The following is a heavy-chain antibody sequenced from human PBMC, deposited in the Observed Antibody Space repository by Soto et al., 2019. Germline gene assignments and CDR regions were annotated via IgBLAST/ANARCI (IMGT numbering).Heavy chain of an antibody. D-gene: IGHD2-15*01. Sequence: ASVKVSCKASGYTFTSYGISWVRQAPGQGLEWMGWISAYNGNTNYAQKLQGRVTMTTDTSTSTAYMELRSLRSDDTAVYYCARIGYCSGGSCHAGAFDIWGQRTMVTVSS. CDR1: GYTFTSYG. CDR2: ISAYNGNT. J-gene: IGHJ3*02. V-gene: IGHV1-18*01. CDR3: ARIGYCSGGSCHAGAFDI.